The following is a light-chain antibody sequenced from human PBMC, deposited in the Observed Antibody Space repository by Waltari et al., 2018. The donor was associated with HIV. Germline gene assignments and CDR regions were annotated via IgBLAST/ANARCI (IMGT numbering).Light chain of an antibody. CDR2: IHSDGSH. V-gene: IGLV4-69*01. CDR1: SGHITYA. Sequence: VLTQSPSASASLGDSVKLTCTLDSGHITYAIAWHQHRPEKGPRFLMKIHSDGSHYKGDDIPDRFSGSSSGAERFLIISRVQSDDEADYYCQSWGAGGVFGGGTKLTVL. J-gene: IGLJ3*02. CDR3: QSWGAGGV.